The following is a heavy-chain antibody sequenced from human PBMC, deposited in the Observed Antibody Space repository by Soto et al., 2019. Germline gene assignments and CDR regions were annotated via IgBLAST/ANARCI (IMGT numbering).Heavy chain of an antibody. CDR2: ISGSGGST. CDR1: GFTFSSYA. V-gene: IGHV3-23*01. D-gene: IGHD3-10*01. CDR3: AKELGMVPDYYGMDV. J-gene: IGHJ6*02. Sequence: PGGSLRLSCAASGFTFSSYAMSWVRQAPGKGLEWVSAISGSGGSTYYADSVKGRFTISRDNSKNTLYLQMNSLRAEDTAVYYCAKELGMVPDYYGMDVWGQGTTVTVYS.